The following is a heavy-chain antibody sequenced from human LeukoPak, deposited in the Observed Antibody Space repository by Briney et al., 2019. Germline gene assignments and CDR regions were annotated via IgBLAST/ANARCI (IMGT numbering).Heavy chain of an antibody. CDR2: IYYSGST. J-gene: IGHJ4*02. CDR1: GGSISTYY. CDR3: ARLRDLSNVFDH. V-gene: IGHV4-59*08. Sequence: SETLSLTCTVSGGSISTYYWSWIRQPPGKGLEWIGYIYYSGSTNSNPSLQSQAAISLDASRNQFSLKLTSVTAADTAVYYCARLRDLSNVFDHWGQGTLVTISS. D-gene: IGHD3-16*02.